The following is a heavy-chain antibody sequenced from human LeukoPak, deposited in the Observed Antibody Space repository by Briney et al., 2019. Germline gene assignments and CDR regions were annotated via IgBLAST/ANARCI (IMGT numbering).Heavy chain of an antibody. V-gene: IGHV4-59*01. CDR1: NGSISTYY. Sequence: SETLSLTCIVSNGSISTYYWSWIRQPPGKGLEWIGYIDYSGSPNYNPSLKSRVNMSLDTSKNHFSLRLSSVTAADSAVYYCARVSRRHTLDYWGQGTLVTVSS. J-gene: IGHJ4*02. CDR2: IDYSGSP. CDR3: ARVSRRHTLDY.